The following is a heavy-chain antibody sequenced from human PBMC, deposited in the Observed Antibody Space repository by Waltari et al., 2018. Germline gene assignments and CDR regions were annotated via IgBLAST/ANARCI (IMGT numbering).Heavy chain of an antibody. CDR3: AHSDYRISWYTMDV. V-gene: IGHV1-18*01. D-gene: IGHD6-13*01. Sequence: VKLVQSGGEVKKPGASVKVSCKASGYTFISNGISWVRQAPGQGLEWVGWVSGSDEESKYARKFQGRVSLTADTATNTAYMELTSLTADDTAVYYCAHSDYRISWYTMDVWGQGTTVSVSS. J-gene: IGHJ6*02. CDR1: GYTFISNG. CDR2: VSGSDEES.